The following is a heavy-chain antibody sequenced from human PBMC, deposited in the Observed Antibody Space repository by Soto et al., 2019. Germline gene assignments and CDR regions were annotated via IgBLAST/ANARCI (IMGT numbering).Heavy chain of an antibody. CDR2: IYYSGST. CDR1: GGSISSGDYY. D-gene: IGHD1-1*01. V-gene: IGHV4-30-4*01. J-gene: IGHJ5*02. CDR3: ARKSRPYNWLDP. Sequence: SETLSLTCTVSGGSISSGDYYWSWIRQPPGKGLEWIGYIYYSGSTYYNPSLKSRVTISVDTSKNQFSLKLSSVTAADTAVYYCARKSRPYNWLDPSGQGTLVTVSS.